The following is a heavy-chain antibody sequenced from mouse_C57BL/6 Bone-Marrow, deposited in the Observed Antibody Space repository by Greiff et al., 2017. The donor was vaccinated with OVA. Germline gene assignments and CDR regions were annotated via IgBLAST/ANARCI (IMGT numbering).Heavy chain of an antibody. Sequence: QVQLQQPGAELVKPGASVKLSCKASGYTFTSYWMHWVKQRPGQGLEWIGMIHPNSGSTNYNEKCKSKATLTVDKSSSTAYMQLSSLTSEDSAVYYCARGASLWGYFDVWGTGTTVTVSS. V-gene: IGHV1-64*01. D-gene: IGHD1-1*02. CDR1: GYTFTSYW. J-gene: IGHJ1*03. CDR2: IHPNSGST. CDR3: ARGASLWGYFDV.